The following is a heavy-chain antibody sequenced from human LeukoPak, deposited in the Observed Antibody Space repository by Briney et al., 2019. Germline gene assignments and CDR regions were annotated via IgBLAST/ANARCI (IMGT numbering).Heavy chain of an antibody. J-gene: IGHJ4*02. Sequence: ASVKVSCKASGYTFTSYYMHWVRQAPGQGLEWMGIINPSGGSTSYAQKFQGRVTMTRDMSTSTVYMELSSLRSEDTAVYYCARASYYYDSSGYYYVPYFDYWGQGTLVTVSS. CDR3: ARASYYYDSSGYYYVPYFDY. D-gene: IGHD3-22*01. CDR2: INPSGGST. V-gene: IGHV1-46*01. CDR1: GYTFTSYY.